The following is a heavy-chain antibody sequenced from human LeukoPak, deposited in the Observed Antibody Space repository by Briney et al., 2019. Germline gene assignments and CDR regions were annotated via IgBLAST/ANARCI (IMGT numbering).Heavy chain of an antibody. Sequence: PGGSLRLSCAASGFTFSSYWMSWVRQAPGKGPEWVANIKQDGSDKYYVDSVKGRFTISKDNAKSSLYLQMNSLRAEDTAVYYCARAWIELWSHDYWGQGTLVTVSS. D-gene: IGHD5-18*01. CDR1: GFTFSSYW. V-gene: IGHV3-7*03. J-gene: IGHJ4*02. CDR2: IKQDGSDK. CDR3: ARAWIELWSHDY.